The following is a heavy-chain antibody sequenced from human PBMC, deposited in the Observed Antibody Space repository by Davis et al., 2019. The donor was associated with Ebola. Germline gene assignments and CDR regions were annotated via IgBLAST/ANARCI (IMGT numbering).Heavy chain of an antibody. V-gene: IGHV1-2*04. J-gene: IGHJ5*02. D-gene: IGHD1-7*01. CDR1: GYTFTGYY. CDR2: INPNSGGT. Sequence: ASVKVSCKASGYTFTGYYMHWVRQAPGQGLEWMGWINPNSGGTNYAQKFQGWATMTRDTSISTAYMELSRLRSDDTAVYYCARGSNWNYLFDPWGQGTLVTVSS. CDR3: ARGSNWNYLFDP.